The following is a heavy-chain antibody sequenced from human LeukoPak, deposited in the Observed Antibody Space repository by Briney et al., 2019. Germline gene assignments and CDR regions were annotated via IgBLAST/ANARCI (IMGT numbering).Heavy chain of an antibody. J-gene: IGHJ2*01. CDR3: ARDSGWYFDL. CDR2: IYYSGST. CDR1: GGSISSSSYY. Sequence: SETLSLTCTVSGGSISSSSYYRGWIRQPPGKGLEWIGSIYYSGSTYYNPSLKSRVTISVDTSKNQFSLKLSSVTAADTAVYYCARDSGWYFDLWGRGTLVTVSS. V-gene: IGHV4-39*07.